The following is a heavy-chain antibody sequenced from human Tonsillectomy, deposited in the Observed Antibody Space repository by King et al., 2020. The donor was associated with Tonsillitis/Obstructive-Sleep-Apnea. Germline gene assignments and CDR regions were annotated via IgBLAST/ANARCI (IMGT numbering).Heavy chain of an antibody. CDR2: ISSSSSYI. D-gene: IGHD6-13*01. CDR1: GFTFSSYS. J-gene: IGHJ2*01. CDR3: ARDPRIAAAGRNRYFDL. Sequence: VQLVESGGGLVKPGGSLRLSCAASGFTFSSYSMNWVRQAPGKGLEWVSSISSSSSYIYYADSVKGRFTISRDNAKNSLYLQRNSLRAEDTAVYYCARDPRIAAAGRNRYFDLWGRGTLVTVSS. V-gene: IGHV3-21*01.